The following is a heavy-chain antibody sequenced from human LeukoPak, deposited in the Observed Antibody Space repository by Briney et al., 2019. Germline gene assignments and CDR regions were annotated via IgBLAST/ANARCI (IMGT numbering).Heavy chain of an antibody. CDR3: ARDITYYYDSSGYSGFDY. V-gene: IGHV3-48*04. D-gene: IGHD3-22*01. CDR1: GFTLRSYT. CDR2: ISSSSSTI. Sequence: HAGGSLRLSCAASGFTLRSYTMNWVRQAPGKGLEWVSYISSSSSTIYYADSVKGRFTISRDNAKNSLYLQMNSLRAEDTAVYYCARDITYYYDSSGYSGFDYWGQGTLVTVSS. J-gene: IGHJ4*02.